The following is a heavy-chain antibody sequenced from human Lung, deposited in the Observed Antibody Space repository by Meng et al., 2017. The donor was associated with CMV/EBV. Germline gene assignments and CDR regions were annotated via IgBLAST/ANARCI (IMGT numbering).Heavy chain of an antibody. CDR3: ARGGNFDP. J-gene: IGHJ5*02. CDR2: ISTNTGTP. Sequence: QGQRVQTWFELKKPGASVKVSCKASGYTFSTYTINWVRQAHGRGLEWMGWISTNTGTPTYTQGFTGRFVFSLDTSVSTAYLQISSLKAEDTAVYYCARGGNFDPWGQGTLVTVSS. V-gene: IGHV7-4-1*02. CDR1: GYTFSTYT. D-gene: IGHD2/OR15-2a*01.